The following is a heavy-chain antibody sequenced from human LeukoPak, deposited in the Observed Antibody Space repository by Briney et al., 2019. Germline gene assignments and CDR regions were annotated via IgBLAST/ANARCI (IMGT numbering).Heavy chain of an antibody. V-gene: IGHV3-21*01. J-gene: IGHJ4*02. D-gene: IGHD2-8*02. CDR3: ARSAGGNYFHQ. CDR1: GSTFDNYN. CDR2: ISSGTNYI. Sequence: GGSLRLSCAASGSTFDNYNMNWGRQAPGKGLEWVSSISSGTNYIFEADSVKGRFTVTKDTALTSLSLQRYLLLSDKTYLYYCARSAGGNYFHQGAQGTLFTVSS.